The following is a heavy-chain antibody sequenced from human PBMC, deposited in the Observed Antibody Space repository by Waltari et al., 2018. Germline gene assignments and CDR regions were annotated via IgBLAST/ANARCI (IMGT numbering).Heavy chain of an antibody. V-gene: IGHV3-11*04. CDR1: GGSISSSSYY. CDR2: ISSSSSTI. J-gene: IGHJ3*02. D-gene: IGHD4-17*01. Sequence: QLQLQESGPGLVKPSETLSLTCTVSGGSISSSSYYWGWIRQPPGKGLEWVSYISSSSSTIYYADSVKGRFTISRDNAKNSLYLQMNSLRAEDTAVYYCARDNNGDYGNAFDIWGQGTMVTVSS. CDR3: ARDNNGDYGNAFDI.